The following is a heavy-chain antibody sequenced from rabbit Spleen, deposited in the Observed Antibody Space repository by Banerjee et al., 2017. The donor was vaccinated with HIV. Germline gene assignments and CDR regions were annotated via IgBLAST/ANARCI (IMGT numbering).Heavy chain of an antibody. V-gene: IGHV1S45*01. Sequence: QEQLGKSGGDLVKPEGSLTLTGTASGFSFRTSYYICWVRQPPGKGLEWIGCMYPDGVGSTAYASWAKGRFTISKTSSTTVTLQMTSLTAADTATYFCARGSAAMTMVITGYYLNLWGPGTLVTVS. J-gene: IGHJ4*01. CDR1: GFSFRTSYY. D-gene: IGHD2-1*01. CDR2: MYPDGVGST. CDR3: ARGSAAMTMVITGYYLNL.